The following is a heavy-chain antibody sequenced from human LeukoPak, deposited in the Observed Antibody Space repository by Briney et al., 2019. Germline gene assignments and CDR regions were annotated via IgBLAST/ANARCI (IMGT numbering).Heavy chain of an antibody. D-gene: IGHD5-18*01. Sequence: GGSLRLSCAASGFTFSNAYMNWVRQAPGKGLEWVSLISGSGDRTYYADSVKGRFTISRDNSKNILSLQMNSLRAEDTALYYCVKDLGYSFGRPFDYWGQGTLVTVSS. V-gene: IGHV3-23*01. CDR2: ISGSGDRT. CDR3: VKDLGYSFGRPFDY. CDR1: GFTFSNAY. J-gene: IGHJ4*02.